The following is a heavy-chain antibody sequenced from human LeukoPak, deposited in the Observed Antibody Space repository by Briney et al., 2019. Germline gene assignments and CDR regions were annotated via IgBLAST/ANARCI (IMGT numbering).Heavy chain of an antibody. D-gene: IGHD1-1*01. CDR3: AKGTDNWNAEFDY. V-gene: IGHV3-23*01. Sequence: GGSLRLSCAASGFTFSKYAMTWVRQAPGKGLECVSAIGGSVAETYSADSVKGRFTISRDNSKNTLYLQMNSLRAEDTAIYYCAKGTDNWNAEFDYWGQGTLVTVSS. CDR2: IGGSVAET. CDR1: GFTFSKYA. J-gene: IGHJ4*02.